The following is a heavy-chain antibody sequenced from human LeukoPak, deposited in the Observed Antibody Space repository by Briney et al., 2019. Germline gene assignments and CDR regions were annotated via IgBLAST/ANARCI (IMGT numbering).Heavy chain of an antibody. J-gene: IGHJ3*02. V-gene: IGHV4-59*01. D-gene: IGHD3-22*01. Sequence: SETLSLTCTVSGGSISSYYWSWIRQPPGKGLEWIGYIYYSGSTNYNPSLKSRVTISVDTSKNQFSLKLSSVTAADTAVYYCARAYYYDSSGYYYSPPAFDIWGQGTMVTVSS. CDR1: GGSISSYY. CDR2: IYYSGST. CDR3: ARAYYYDSSGYYYSPPAFDI.